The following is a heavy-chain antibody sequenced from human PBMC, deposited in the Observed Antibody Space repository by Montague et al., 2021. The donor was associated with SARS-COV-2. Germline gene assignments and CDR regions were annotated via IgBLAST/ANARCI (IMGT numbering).Heavy chain of an antibody. Sequence: SETLSLTCTVSGASITSRSYYWGWIRQPPGKELEWIGFKSYSGSTYYNPTLKSRVTISVDTSKNQFSLKLSSVTAADTAVYYCARRGSSVWGVTVSAELDYWGQGILVIVSS. CDR3: ARRGSSVWGVTVSAELDY. V-gene: IGHV4-39*01. CDR2: KSYSGST. J-gene: IGHJ4*02. CDR1: GASITSRSYY. D-gene: IGHD3-10*01.